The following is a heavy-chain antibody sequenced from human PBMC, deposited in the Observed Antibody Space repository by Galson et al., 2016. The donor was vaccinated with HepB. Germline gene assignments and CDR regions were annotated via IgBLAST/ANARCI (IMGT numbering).Heavy chain of an antibody. CDR1: GFTFITYA. J-gene: IGHJ6*02. V-gene: IGHV3-23*01. D-gene: IGHD2-21*02. CDR2: ISGSGGST. Sequence: SLRLSCAASGFTFITYAMSWVRQAPGKGLEWVSTISGSGGSTYYADSVKGRFTISRDNSKNTLHLQMKSLRAEDTAVYYCAKSLLGVTLVSYYYGMDVWGQGTTVTVSS. CDR3: AKSLLGVTLVSYYYGMDV.